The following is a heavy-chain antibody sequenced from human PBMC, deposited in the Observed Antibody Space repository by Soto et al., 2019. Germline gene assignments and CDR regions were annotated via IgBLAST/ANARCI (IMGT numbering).Heavy chain of an antibody. Sequence: QVQLQESGPGLVKPSQTLSLTCTVSGGSISSGGYYWSWIRQHPGKGLEWIGYIYYSGSTYYNPSLKSRLTISVDTSKSQFSLNLSSVTAADTAVYYCARDRDGVAPYYFDYWGQGTLVTVSS. V-gene: IGHV4-31*03. J-gene: IGHJ4*02. CDR2: IYYSGST. CDR1: GGSISSGGYY. CDR3: ARDRDGVAPYYFDY. D-gene: IGHD2-15*01.